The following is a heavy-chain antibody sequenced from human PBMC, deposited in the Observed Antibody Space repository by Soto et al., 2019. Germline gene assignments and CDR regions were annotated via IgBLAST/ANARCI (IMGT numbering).Heavy chain of an antibody. V-gene: IGHV3-7*01. Sequence: EVQLVESGGGLVQPGGSLRLSCAASGFTFSSHWMSWVRQAPGKGLEWVANIKHDGSETYYVDSVKGRFTISRDNAKNSLYLQMHCLRAEDTAVYYCARDDYNWARDYWGQGTLVTVSS. CDR3: ARDDYNWARDY. CDR2: IKHDGSET. J-gene: IGHJ4*02. D-gene: IGHD4-4*01. CDR1: GFTFSSHW.